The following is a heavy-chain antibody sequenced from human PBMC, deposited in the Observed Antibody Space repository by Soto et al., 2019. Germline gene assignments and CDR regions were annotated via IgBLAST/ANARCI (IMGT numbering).Heavy chain of an antibody. CDR3: ARHHVRGRTIAGAAEF. CDR1: GKSLSGYY. CDR2: INHSGNT. V-gene: IGHV4-34*01. D-gene: IGHD1-26*01. Sequence: PSETLSLTCAVYGKSLSGYYWSWIRQPPGKALEWIGEINHSGNTTYNPSLKSRVTISVDTSKNQLFLNLSSATAADTAMYFCARHHVRGRTIAGAAEFWGQGTLVTVSS. J-gene: IGHJ4*02.